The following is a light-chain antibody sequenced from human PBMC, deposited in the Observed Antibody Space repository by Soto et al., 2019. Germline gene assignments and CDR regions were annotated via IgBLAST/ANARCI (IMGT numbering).Light chain of an antibody. Sequence: EIVMTQSPAILSVSPGDRATLSCRAGQSVSNNLAWYQQKPGQTPRLVIYGASNRATGVPARFGGSGSGTDFTLTINSLEPEDFAVYYCQQRNVWPPITFGQGTRLEI. CDR2: GAS. J-gene: IGKJ5*01. CDR1: QSVSNN. CDR3: QQRNVWPPIT. V-gene: IGKV3-15*01.